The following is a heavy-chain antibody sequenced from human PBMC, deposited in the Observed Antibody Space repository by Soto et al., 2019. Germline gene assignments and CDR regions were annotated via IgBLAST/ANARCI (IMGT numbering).Heavy chain of an antibody. J-gene: IGHJ6*02. CDR3: ARGDFLAALHGMDV. D-gene: IGHD6-6*01. CDR2: IYYSGST. CDR1: RGSISSGDYY. V-gene: IGHV4-30-4*01. Sequence: SETLALTCTVSRGSISSGDYYLHWIRQPPGKGLEWIGYIYYSGSTYYNPSLKSRVTISVDTSKNQFSLKLSSVTAADTAVYYCARGDFLAALHGMDVWGQGTTVTVSS.